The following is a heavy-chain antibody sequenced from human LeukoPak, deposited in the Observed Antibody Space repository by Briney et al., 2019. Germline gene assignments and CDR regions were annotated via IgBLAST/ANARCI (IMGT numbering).Heavy chain of an antibody. Sequence: SGTLSLTCTVSGGSISSGSYYWSWIRQPAGKGLEWIGRIYTSGSTNYNPSLKSRVTISVDTSKNQFSLKLSSVTAADTAVYYCARDRGGSYDWFDPWGQGTLVTVSS. CDR2: IYTSGST. V-gene: IGHV4-61*02. J-gene: IGHJ5*02. CDR3: ARDRGGSYDWFDP. CDR1: GGSISSGSYY. D-gene: IGHD1-26*01.